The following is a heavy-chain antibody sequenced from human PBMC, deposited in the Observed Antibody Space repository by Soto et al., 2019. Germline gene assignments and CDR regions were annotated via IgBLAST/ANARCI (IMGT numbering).Heavy chain of an antibody. V-gene: IGHV1-46*03. Sequence: QVQLVQSGAEVKKPGASVKVSCKASGNTFSNYYIHWVRQAPGQGLEWMGTINPSGGHTTYAQKFLGRVTMTIDSSTSTLYMERASLRFEDTAVYYCARGGHVVVVTAAFDYWGQGTLVTVSS. CDR3: ARGGHVVVVTAAFDY. J-gene: IGHJ4*02. CDR1: GNTFSNYY. CDR2: INPSGGHT. D-gene: IGHD2-21*02.